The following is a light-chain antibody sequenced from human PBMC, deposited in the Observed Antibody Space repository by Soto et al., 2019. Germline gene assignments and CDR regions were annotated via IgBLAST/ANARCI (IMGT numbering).Light chain of an antibody. CDR1: SGYSNYK. V-gene: IGLV9-49*01. CDR3: GAARGRGSNFVVV. J-gene: IGLJ2*01. Sequence: QLVLTQPPSASASLGASVTLTCTLSSGYSNYKVDWYQQRPGKGPRFVMRVGTGGIVGSKGDGIPDRFSVLGSGLNRYLTHKNSQEGGGSDYPGGAARGRGSNFVVVFGGGPK. CDR2: VGTGGIVG.